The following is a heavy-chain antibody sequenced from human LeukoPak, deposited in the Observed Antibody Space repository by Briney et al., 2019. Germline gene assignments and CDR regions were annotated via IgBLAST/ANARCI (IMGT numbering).Heavy chain of an antibody. CDR1: GYTFTGYY. CDR2: VNPNSGGT. CDR3: ARYYSGYDPSLAQNFDY. D-gene: IGHD5-12*01. V-gene: IGHV1-2*02. Sequence: ASVKVSCTASGYTFTGYYMHWVRQAPGQGLEWMGWVNPNSGGTNYAQKFQGRVTMTRDTSISTAYMELSRLRSDDTAVYYCARYYSGYDPSLAQNFDYWGQGTLVTVSS. J-gene: IGHJ4*02.